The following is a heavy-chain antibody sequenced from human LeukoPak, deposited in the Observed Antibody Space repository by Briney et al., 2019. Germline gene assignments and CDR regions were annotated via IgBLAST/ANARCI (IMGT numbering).Heavy chain of an antibody. D-gene: IGHD3-22*01. Sequence: GGSLRLSCAASGFTFSSYAMSWVRQAPGKGLEWVSAISGSGGSTYYADSVKGRFTISRDNSKNTLYLRMNSLRAEDTAVYYCAKAWTMIVVVSPFDYWGQGTLVTVSS. V-gene: IGHV3-23*01. CDR2: ISGSGGST. J-gene: IGHJ4*02. CDR3: AKAWTMIVVVSPFDY. CDR1: GFTFSSYA.